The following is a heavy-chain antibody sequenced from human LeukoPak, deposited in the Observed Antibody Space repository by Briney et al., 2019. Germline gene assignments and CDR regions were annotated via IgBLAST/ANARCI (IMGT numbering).Heavy chain of an antibody. CDR1: GGSISSGGYS. CDR2: IYHSGST. J-gene: IGHJ5*02. D-gene: IGHD4-17*01. Sequence: NPSETLSLTCAVSGGSISSGGYSWSWIRQPPGQGLEWIGYIYHSGSTYYNPSLKSRVTISVDRSKNQFSLKLSSVTAADTAVYYCARSRHDYGDYRWFDPWGQGTLVTVSS. CDR3: ARSRHDYGDYRWFDP. V-gene: IGHV4-30-2*01.